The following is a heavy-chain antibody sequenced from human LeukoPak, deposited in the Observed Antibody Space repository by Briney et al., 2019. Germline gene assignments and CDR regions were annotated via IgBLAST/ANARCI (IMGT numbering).Heavy chain of an antibody. Sequence: ASETLSLTCAVYGGSFSGYYWSWIRQPPGKGLEWIGEINHSGSTNYNPSLKSRVTISVDTSKNQFSLKLSSVTAADTAVYYCASSDYGDYGIDYWGQGTLVTVSS. V-gene: IGHV4-34*01. D-gene: IGHD4-17*01. J-gene: IGHJ4*02. CDR1: GGSFSGYY. CDR3: ASSDYGDYGIDY. CDR2: INHSGST.